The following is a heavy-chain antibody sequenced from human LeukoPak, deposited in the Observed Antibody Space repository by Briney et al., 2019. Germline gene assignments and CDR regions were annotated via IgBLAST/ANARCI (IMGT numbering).Heavy chain of an antibody. CDR3: FAGSVDSSGYLAYYYMDV. J-gene: IGHJ6*03. V-gene: IGHV4-38-2*02. D-gene: IGHD3-22*01. CDR2: IYHSGSS. CDR1: GYSISSGYY. Sequence: SETLSLTCTVSGYSISSGYYWGWIGQPPGKGREWIGSIYHSGSSYYNPSPKSRVTISVDTSKNQFSLKLSSVTAADPAVYYCFAGSVDSSGYLAYYYMDVWGKGTTVTVSS.